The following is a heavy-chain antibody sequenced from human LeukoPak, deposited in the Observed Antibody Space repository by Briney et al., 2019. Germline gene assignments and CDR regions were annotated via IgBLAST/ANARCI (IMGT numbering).Heavy chain of an antibody. CDR1: GFTFNSHW. V-gene: IGHV3-7*01. CDR2: IRPDGSEA. D-gene: IGHD2-2*01. CDR3: SGRSGFSSIY. J-gene: IGHJ4*02. Sequence: GGSLRLSCEASGFTFNSHWMNWVRQAPGKGLEWLANIRPDGSEAVYVDSVRGRFTISRDNAKNLVYLQTNNLRAEDTAVYYCSGRSGFSSIYWGQGVLVTVSS.